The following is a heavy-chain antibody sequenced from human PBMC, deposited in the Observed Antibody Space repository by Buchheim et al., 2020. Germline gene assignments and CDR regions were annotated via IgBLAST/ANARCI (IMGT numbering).Heavy chain of an antibody. D-gene: IGHD5-18*01. CDR3: ARDLGLSLNKRGYSYGLYDY. J-gene: IGHJ4*02. V-gene: IGHV3-33*01. CDR2: IWYDGSNK. CDR1: GFTFSSYG. Sequence: QVQLVESGGGVVQPGRSLRLSCAASGFTFSSYGMHWVRQAPGKGLEWVAVIWYDGSNKYYADSVKGRFTISRDNSKNTLYLQMNSLRAEDTAVYYCARDLGLSLNKRGYSYGLYDYWGQGTL.